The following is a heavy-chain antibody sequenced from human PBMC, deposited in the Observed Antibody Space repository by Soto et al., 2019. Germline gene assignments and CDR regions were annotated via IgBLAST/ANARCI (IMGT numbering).Heavy chain of an antibody. CDR1: RYSCTSYW. CDR2: IDPSDSYT. CDR3: ARLELTGLDN. J-gene: IGHJ4*02. D-gene: IGHD2-8*02. V-gene: IGHV5-10-1*01. Sequence: PGESLKISCKGSRYSCTSYWNSWVRQMPGKGLEWMGRIDPSDSYTNYSPSFQGHVTSSADKSISTAYLQWSRLKASDTAMYYCARLELTGLDNWGQGTPVTVSS.